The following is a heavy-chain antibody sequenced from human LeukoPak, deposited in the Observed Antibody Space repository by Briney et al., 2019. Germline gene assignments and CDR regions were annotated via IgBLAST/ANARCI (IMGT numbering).Heavy chain of an antibody. CDR3: ASSGQCTNGLCRDVGYMDV. J-gene: IGHJ6*03. V-gene: IGHV4-59*01. CDR2: IYYSGNT. Sequence: SETLSLTCTVSGVSISNYYWSWIRQPPGKGLEWIGYIYYSGNTNYNPSLKSRVTISMHTSKNQLSLKLNSVTAADTAVYYCASSGQCTNGLCRDVGYMDVWGKGTTVTVSS. CDR1: GVSISNYY. D-gene: IGHD2-8*01.